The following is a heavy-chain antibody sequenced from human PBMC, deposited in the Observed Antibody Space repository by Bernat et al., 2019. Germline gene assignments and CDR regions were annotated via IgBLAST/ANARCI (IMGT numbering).Heavy chain of an antibody. Sequence: EVQLVESGGGLVQPGGSLRLSCAASGFTFSSYEMNWVRQAPGKGLEWVSYISSSVSTIYYADSVKGRFTISRDNAKNSLYLQMNSLRAEDTAVYYCARVWYELGAYCGGDCYSGFDYWGQGTLVTVSS. J-gene: IGHJ4*02. D-gene: IGHD2-21*02. V-gene: IGHV3-48*03. CDR1: GFTFSSYE. CDR2: ISSSVSTI. CDR3: ARVWYELGAYCGGDCYSGFDY.